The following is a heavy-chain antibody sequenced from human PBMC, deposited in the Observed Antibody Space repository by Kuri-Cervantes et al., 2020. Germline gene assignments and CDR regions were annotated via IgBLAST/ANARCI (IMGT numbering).Heavy chain of an antibody. CDR1: GFTFSSYS. Sequence: GESLKISCAASGFTFSSYSMNWVRQAPGKGLEWVSYISSSSSTICYADSVKGRFTISRDNAKNSLYLQMNSLRDEDTAVYYCARDPETGTEPYYGMDVWGQGTTVTVSS. CDR2: ISSSSSTI. D-gene: IGHD1-7*01. J-gene: IGHJ6*02. CDR3: ARDPETGTEPYYGMDV. V-gene: IGHV3-48*02.